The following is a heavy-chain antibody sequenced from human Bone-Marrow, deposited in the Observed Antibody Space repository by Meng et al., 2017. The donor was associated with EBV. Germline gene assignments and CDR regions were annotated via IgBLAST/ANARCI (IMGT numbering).Heavy chain of an antibody. Sequence: QLELPESGSGPVKPSQPLSLTCVVSCGSIASGGYSLSWSRQPPGKGLEWIGYIYHSGSTSYNPSLKSRVTISVDRSKNQFSLKLNSVTAADAAVYYCARGDDSSGLDYWGQGTLVTVSS. D-gene: IGHD3-22*01. J-gene: IGHJ4*02. V-gene: IGHV4-30-2*01. CDR2: IYHSGST. CDR3: ARGDDSSGLDY. CDR1: CGSIASGGYS.